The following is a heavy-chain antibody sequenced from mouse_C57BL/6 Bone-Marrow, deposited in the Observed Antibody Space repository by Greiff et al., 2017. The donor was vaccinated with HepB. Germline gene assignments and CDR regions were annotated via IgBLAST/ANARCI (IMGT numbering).Heavy chain of an antibody. CDR1: GYAFSSSW. J-gene: IGHJ2*01. CDR3: ALYYGSSPYYFDY. V-gene: IGHV1-82*01. Sequence: QVQLQQSGPELVKPGASVKISCKASGYAFSSSWMNWVKQRPGKGLEWIGRIYPGDGDTNYNGKFKGKATLTADKSSSTAYMQLSSLTSEDSAVYFCALYYGSSPYYFDYWGQGTTLTVSS. CDR2: IYPGDGDT. D-gene: IGHD1-1*01.